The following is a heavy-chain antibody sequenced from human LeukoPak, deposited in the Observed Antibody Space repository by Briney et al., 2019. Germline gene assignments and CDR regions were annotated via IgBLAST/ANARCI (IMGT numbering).Heavy chain of an antibody. J-gene: IGHJ4*02. D-gene: IGHD1-1*01. CDR1: GFTFNNYA. CDR3: AKDRTEGRRPEYSFDY. V-gene: IGHV3-23*01. Sequence: GGSLRLSCAASGFTFNNYAMRWVRQAPGKGLEWVSGISDTGGSTYYADSVKGRFTISRDNSKNTLYLQMNSLRAEDTAVYYCAKDRTEGRRPEYSFDYWGRETLVTVSS. CDR2: ISDTGGST.